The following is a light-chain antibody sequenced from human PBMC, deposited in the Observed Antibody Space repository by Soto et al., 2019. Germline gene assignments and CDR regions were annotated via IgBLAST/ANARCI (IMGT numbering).Light chain of an antibody. CDR2: GAS. J-gene: IGKJ5*01. CDR3: QQRGT. Sequence: EIGLKQSPGTLSLSPGGRATLSCRASQSVSRNYVAWYQQKPGQAPRLLIYGASSRASGIPDRFSGSGSGTDYTLTVSSLEPEDFAVYYCQQRGTFGQGTRLEIK. V-gene: IGKV3-20*01. CDR1: QSVSRNY.